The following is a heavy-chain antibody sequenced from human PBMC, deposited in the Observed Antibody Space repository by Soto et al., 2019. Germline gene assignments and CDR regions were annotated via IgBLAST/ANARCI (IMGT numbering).Heavy chain of an antibody. V-gene: IGHV1-8*01. CDR2: MNPNSGNT. CDR3: ARPGSGWYSDYYYGMDV. J-gene: IGHJ6*02. Sequence: ASVKVSCKASGYTFTSYDINWVRQATGQGLEWMGWMNPNSGNTGYAQKFQGGVTMTRNTSISTAYMELSSLRAEDTAVYYCARPGSGWYSDYYYGMDVWGQGTTVTVSS. D-gene: IGHD6-19*01. CDR1: GYTFTSYD.